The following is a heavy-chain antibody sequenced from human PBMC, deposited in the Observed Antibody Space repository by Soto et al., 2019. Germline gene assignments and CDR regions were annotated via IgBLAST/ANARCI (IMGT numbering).Heavy chain of an antibody. D-gene: IGHD3-3*01. CDR1: TFTFSTYS. CDR2: ISSATTTI. V-gene: IGHV3-48*02. Sequence: PGGSLRLSCAASTFTFSTYSMNWVRQAPGKGLEWIAYISSATTTIYYADSVKGRFTISRDNAKHSLYLQMNSLRDEDTAMYYCARDRYEFWSRYIPSAARDMWGEGTMVTVSS. J-gene: IGHJ3*02. CDR3: ARDRYEFWSRYIPSAARDM.